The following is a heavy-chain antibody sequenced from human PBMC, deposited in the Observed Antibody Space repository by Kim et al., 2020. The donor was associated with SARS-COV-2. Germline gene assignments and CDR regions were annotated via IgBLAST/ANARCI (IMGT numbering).Heavy chain of an antibody. J-gene: IGHJ4*02. CDR3: ARSFLYCRGGICYDEGFDY. D-gene: IGHD2-15*01. V-gene: IGHV3-33*01. CDR1: GFTFSTSV. CDR2: IWYDGSNK. Sequence: GGSLRLSCAASGFTFSTSVMHWVRQAPGKGLEWVAHIWYDGSNKYYGDSVKGRFTISRDNSKNTLYLQMNSLRAEDTALYYCARSFLYCRGGICYDEGFDYWGEGAPVTLSS.